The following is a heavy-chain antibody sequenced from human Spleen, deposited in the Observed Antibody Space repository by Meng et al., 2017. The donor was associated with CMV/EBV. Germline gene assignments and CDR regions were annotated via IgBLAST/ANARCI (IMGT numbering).Heavy chain of an antibody. Sequence: SETLSLTCTVSGYFISSGYYWGWIRQPPGKGLEWIGTIYHSGSAYYSPSLKSRVTISVDTSKNQFSLKLSSVTAADTAVYYCATLGYCSSTSCSALDYWGQGTLVTVSS. CDR3: ATLGYCSSTSCSALDY. D-gene: IGHD2-2*01. J-gene: IGHJ4*02. CDR2: IYHSGSA. V-gene: IGHV4-38-2*02. CDR1: GYFISSGYY.